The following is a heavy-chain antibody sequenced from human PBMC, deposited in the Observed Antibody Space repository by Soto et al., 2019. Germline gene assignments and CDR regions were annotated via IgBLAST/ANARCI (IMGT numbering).Heavy chain of an antibody. D-gene: IGHD1-26*01. Sequence: SVKVSCTASGFTFSSSVVSGVRQARGQRLEWIGWIVVGSGNTNYAQKFQERVTITRDMSTSTAYMELSSLRSEDTAVYYCAAGSGSPGNYWGQGTLVTVSS. V-gene: IGHV1-58*01. CDR1: GFTFSSSV. J-gene: IGHJ4*02. CDR3: AAGSGSPGNY. CDR2: IVVGSGNT.